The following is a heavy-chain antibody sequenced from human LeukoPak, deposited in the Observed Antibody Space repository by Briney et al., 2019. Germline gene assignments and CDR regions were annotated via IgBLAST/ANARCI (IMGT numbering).Heavy chain of an antibody. Sequence: SETLSLTCTVSGGSISSGDYYWSWIRQPPGKGLEWIGYIYYSGSTYYNPSLKSRVTISVDTSKNQFSLKLSSVTAADTAVYYCAKPQYSSSYDFDFWGQGTLVTVSS. CDR3: AKPQYSSSYDFDF. CDR1: GGSISSGDYY. D-gene: IGHD6-6*01. J-gene: IGHJ4*02. V-gene: IGHV4-30-4*08. CDR2: IYYSGST.